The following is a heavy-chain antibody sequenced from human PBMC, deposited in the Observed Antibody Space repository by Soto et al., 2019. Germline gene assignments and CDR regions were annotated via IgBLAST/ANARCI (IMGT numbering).Heavy chain of an antibody. CDR1: GFTFSCYT. Sequence: GGSLRLSCAASGFTFSCYTINWVRQAPGKGLEWVSSISSGSDYIYYADSVKGRFTISRHNAKNSVYLQMNSLRAEDTALYYCARFHFDWLSFDYWGPGILVTVYS. V-gene: IGHV3-21*01. D-gene: IGHD3-9*01. CDR3: ARFHFDWLSFDY. CDR2: ISSGSDYI. J-gene: IGHJ4*02.